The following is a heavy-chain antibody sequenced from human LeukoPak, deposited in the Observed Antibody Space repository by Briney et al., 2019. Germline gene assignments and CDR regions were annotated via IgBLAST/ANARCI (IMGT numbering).Heavy chain of an antibody. D-gene: IGHD2-2*01. J-gene: IGHJ6*04. CDR3: ARDRSVVVPAHYYYYGMDV. Sequence: GASVKVCCKASGYTFTSYGISWVRQAPGQGLEWMGWISAYNGNTNYAQKLQGRVTMTTDTSTSTAYMELRSLRSDDTAVYYCARDRSVVVPAHYYYYGMDVWGKGTTVTVSS. V-gene: IGHV1-18*04. CDR1: GYTFTSYG. CDR2: ISAYNGNT.